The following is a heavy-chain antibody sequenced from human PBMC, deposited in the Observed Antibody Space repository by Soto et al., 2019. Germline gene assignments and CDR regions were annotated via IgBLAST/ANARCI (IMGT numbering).Heavy chain of an antibody. CDR2: IYPGVSET. CDR1: GNRSTSER. V-gene: IGHV5-51*01. CDR3: VAAAGTGLDS. Sequence: GESLKSSYKPSGNRSTSERVACVRQLTGKRLEWMAIIYPGVSETRYTPSFQGQVTISVDKSNSTAYLQWSSLKASDTAMYYCVAAAGTGLDSWGLGTLVTVSS. D-gene: IGHD6-13*01. J-gene: IGHJ4*02.